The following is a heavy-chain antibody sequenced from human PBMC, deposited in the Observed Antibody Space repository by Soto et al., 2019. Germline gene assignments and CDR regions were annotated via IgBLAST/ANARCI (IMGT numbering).Heavy chain of an antibody. CDR3: ARPQSAAAGTWNWFDP. D-gene: IGHD6-13*01. V-gene: IGHV4-59*08. CDR2: IYYSGST. CDR1: GGSISSYY. J-gene: IGHJ5*02. Sequence: SETLSLTCTVSGGSISSYYWSWIRQPPGKGLEWIGYIYYSGSTNYDPSLKSRVTISVDTSKNQFSLKLSSVTAADTAVYYCARPQSAAAGTWNWFDPWGQGTLVTVSS.